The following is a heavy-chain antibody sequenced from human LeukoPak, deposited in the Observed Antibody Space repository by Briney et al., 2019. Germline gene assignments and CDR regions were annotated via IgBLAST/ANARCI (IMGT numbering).Heavy chain of an antibody. CDR2: IGASGNT. Sequence: PGGSLRLSCAASGFTFSAYAMSWVRQAPGKGLEWVSTIGASGNTYYADSVKGRFTISRDNSKNTLSLQMNSLRVEDTAVYYCAKRGTYPMYYFDYWGQGTLVNVSS. J-gene: IGHJ4*02. D-gene: IGHD3-16*02. CDR1: GFTFSAYA. V-gene: IGHV3-23*01. CDR3: AKRGTYPMYYFDY.